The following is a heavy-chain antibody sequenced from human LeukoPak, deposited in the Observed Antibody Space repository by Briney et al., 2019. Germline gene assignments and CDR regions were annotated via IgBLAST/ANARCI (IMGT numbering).Heavy chain of an antibody. V-gene: IGHV3-30-3*01. CDR1: GFTFSSYA. CDR2: ISYDGSNK. CDR3: ARNLAYDFWSGYYKYYNYYGMDV. Sequence: GGSLRLSCAASGFTFSSYAMHWVRQAPGKGLEWVAVISYDGSNKYYADSVKGRFTISRDNSKNTLYLQMNSLRAEDTAVYYCARNLAYDFWSGYYKYYNYYGMDVWGQGTTVTVSS. J-gene: IGHJ6*02. D-gene: IGHD3-3*01.